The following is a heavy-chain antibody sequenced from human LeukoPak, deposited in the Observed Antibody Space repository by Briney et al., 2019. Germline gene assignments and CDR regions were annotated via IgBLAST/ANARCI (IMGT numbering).Heavy chain of an antibody. J-gene: IGHJ4*02. CDR3: ARGRPGIIPFGVALHY. Sequence: ASVKVSCKASGYTFTSYAMNWVRQAPGQGLEWMGWINTNTGNPTYAQGFTGRFVFSLDTSVSTAYLQISSLKAEDTAVYYCARGRPGIIPFGVALHYWGQGTLVTVSS. D-gene: IGHD3-3*01. CDR2: INTNTGNP. V-gene: IGHV7-4-1*02. CDR1: GYTFTSYA.